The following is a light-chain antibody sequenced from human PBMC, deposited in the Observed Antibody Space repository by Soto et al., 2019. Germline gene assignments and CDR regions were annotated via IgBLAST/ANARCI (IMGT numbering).Light chain of an antibody. CDR3: QQYGSSPRIT. CDR1: QSVSSD. CDR2: GAS. J-gene: IGKJ5*01. Sequence: EIVMTQSPATLSVSPGERATLSCRASQSVSSDLAWYHQKPGQAPRLLIYGASTRATGIPARFSGSGSGTEFTLTINSLQSEDSATYYCQQYGSSPRITFGQGTRLEIK. V-gene: IGKV3-15*01.